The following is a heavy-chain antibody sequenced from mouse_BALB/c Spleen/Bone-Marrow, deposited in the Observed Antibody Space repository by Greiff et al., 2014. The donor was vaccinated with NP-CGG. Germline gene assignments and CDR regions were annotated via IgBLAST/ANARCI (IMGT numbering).Heavy chain of an antibody. J-gene: IGHJ2*01. D-gene: IGHD2-10*01. Sequence: QVQLQQSGAELVRPGTSVKVSCKASGYAFTNYLIEWVKQRPGQGFEWIGVINPGSGGTNYNEKFKGKATLTADKSSSTAYMQLSSLTSDDSAVYFCARGAYYGNYFDYWGQGTTLTVSS. CDR2: INPGSGGT. V-gene: IGHV1-54*01. CDR1: GYAFTNYL. CDR3: ARGAYYGNYFDY.